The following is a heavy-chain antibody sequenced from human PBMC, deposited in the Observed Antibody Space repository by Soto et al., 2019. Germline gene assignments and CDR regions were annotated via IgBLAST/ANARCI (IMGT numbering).Heavy chain of an antibody. CDR1: GFTFSSYA. V-gene: IGHV3-30-3*01. J-gene: IGHJ4*02. CDR2: ISYDGSNK. CDR3: AREVTTVVSGFDY. D-gene: IGHD4-17*01. Sequence: QVQLVESGGGVVQPGRSLRLSCAASGFTFSSYAMHWVRQAPGKGLEWVAGISYDGSNKYYADSVKGRFTISRDNSKNTLYLQMNSLRAEDTAVYYCAREVTTVVSGFDYWGQGTLVTVSS.